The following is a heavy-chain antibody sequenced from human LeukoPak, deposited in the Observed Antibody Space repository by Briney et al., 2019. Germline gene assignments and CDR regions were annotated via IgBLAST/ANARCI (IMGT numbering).Heavy chain of an antibody. Sequence: GGSLRLSCAASGFTFSSYAMHWVRQAPGKGLEWVAVISYDGSNKYYADSVKGRFTISRDNSKNTLYLQMNSLRAEDTAAYYCARGYCSSTSCYAPYYYGMDVWGQGTTVTVSS. V-gene: IGHV3-30-3*01. J-gene: IGHJ6*02. CDR2: ISYDGSNK. CDR1: GFTFSSYA. D-gene: IGHD2-2*01. CDR3: ARGYCSSTSCYAPYYYGMDV.